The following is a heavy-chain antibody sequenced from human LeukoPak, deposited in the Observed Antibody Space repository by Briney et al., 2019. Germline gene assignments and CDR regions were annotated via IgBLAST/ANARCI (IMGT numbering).Heavy chain of an antibody. V-gene: IGHV3-30*18. Sequence: GRSLRLSCAASGFTFSSYGMHWVRQAPGKGLEWVAVISHDGSDNHYADSVKGRFTFSRDNSKNTVYLQMSSLRPEDTAVYFCAKELYFGSGSYPDYWGQGTLVRVSS. CDR3: AKELYFGSGSYPDY. D-gene: IGHD3-10*01. J-gene: IGHJ4*02. CDR2: ISHDGSDN. CDR1: GFTFSSYG.